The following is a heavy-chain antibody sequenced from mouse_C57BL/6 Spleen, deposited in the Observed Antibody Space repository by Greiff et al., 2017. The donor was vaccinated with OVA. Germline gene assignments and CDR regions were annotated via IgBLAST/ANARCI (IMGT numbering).Heavy chain of an antibody. CDR3: ARQGKTWYFDV. CDR2: INPNNGGT. CDR1: GYTFTDYY. V-gene: IGHV1-26*01. Sequence: VQLQQSGPELVKPGASVKISCKASGYTFTDYYMNWVKQSHGKSLEWIGDINPNNGGTSYNQKFKGKATLTVDKSSSTAYMELRSLTSEDSAVYYCARQGKTWYFDVWGTGTTVTVSS. J-gene: IGHJ1*03.